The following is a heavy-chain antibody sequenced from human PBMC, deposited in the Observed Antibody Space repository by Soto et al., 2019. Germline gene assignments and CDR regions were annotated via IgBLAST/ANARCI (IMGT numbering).Heavy chain of an antibody. J-gene: IGHJ6*04. CDR3: TRILWSSRRDALDI. D-gene: IGHD2-21*01. V-gene: IGHV3-23*01. Sequence: LRLSCIASGFTFRSYAMAWVRQAPGEDLEWVSAIGTSGTPTLYADSVKSRFSISRDDSRNTVSLQMNSLGVEDTATYYCTRILWSSRRDALDIWGKGTTGTISS. CDR1: GFTFRSYA. CDR2: IGTSGTPT.